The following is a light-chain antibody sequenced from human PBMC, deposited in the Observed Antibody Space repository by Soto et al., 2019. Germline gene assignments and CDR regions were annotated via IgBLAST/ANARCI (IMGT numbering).Light chain of an antibody. CDR2: DVS. J-gene: IGLJ1*01. CDR3: SSYTSISTLYV. CDR1: SSDVGGYNY. V-gene: IGLV2-14*01. Sequence: QSALTQPASVSGSPGQSITISCTGTSSDVGGYNYVSWYQQHPGKAPKLMIYDVSNRPSGVSNRFSGSKSGNTASLTISGRHAEDEADYYCSSYTSISTLYVFGTGTKLTVL.